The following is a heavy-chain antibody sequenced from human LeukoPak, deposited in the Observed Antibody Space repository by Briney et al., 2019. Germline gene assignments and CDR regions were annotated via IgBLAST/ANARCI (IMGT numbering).Heavy chain of an antibody. J-gene: IGHJ3*02. CDR2: IYYSGST. Sequence: SETLSLTCTVSGGSISSYYWSWIRQPPGKGLEWIGYIYYSGSTNYNPSLKSRVTISVDTSKNQFSLKLSSVTAADTAVYYCARVPSWELRTSDAFDIWGQGTMVTVSS. V-gene: IGHV4-59*12. CDR1: GGSISSYY. D-gene: IGHD1-26*01. CDR3: ARVPSWELRTSDAFDI.